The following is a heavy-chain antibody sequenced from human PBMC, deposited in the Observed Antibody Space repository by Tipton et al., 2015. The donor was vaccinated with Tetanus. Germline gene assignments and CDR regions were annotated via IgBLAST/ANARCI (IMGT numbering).Heavy chain of an antibody. D-gene: IGHD2-15*01. Sequence: SLRLSCAASGFTVSSNYMNWVRQAPGKGLEWVSVIYSGGSTYYADSVKGRFTISRDDAKDTLYLQMNSLRAEDTAVYYCARVGYCSSGICYSPDYYYGMDVWGQGATVTVSS. CDR3: ARVGYCSSGICYSPDYYYGMDV. V-gene: IGHV3-66*01. CDR1: GFTVSSNY. CDR2: IYSGGST. J-gene: IGHJ6*02.